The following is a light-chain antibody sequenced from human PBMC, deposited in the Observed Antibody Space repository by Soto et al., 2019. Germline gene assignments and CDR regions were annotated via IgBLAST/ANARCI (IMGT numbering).Light chain of an antibody. Sequence: QSVLTQPPSVSGAPGQRVTISCSGSSSNIGAGYDVHWYQQLPGTAPRLLIYVSRNRPSGVPDRFSGSKSGTSASLAITGLQTDDEADYYCGTWDSSLSAGGVFGTGTKVTVL. J-gene: IGLJ1*01. CDR3: GTWDSSLSAGGV. CDR1: SSNIGAGYD. V-gene: IGLV1-40*01. CDR2: VSR.